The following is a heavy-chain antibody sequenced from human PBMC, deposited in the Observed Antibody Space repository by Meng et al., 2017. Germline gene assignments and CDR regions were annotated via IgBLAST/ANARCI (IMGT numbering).Heavy chain of an antibody. CDR2: INHSGST. CDR1: GGSFSGYY. D-gene: IGHD2-21*02. V-gene: IGHV4-34*01. Sequence: QVQLQQWRAGLLKPSETLSLTCAVYGGSFSGYYWSSIRQPPGKGLEWIGEINHSGSTNYNPSLKSRVTISVDTSKNQFSLKLSSVTAADTAVYYCARVGKVVTAPLTYWGQGTLVTVSS. CDR3: ARVGKVVTAPLTY. J-gene: IGHJ4*02.